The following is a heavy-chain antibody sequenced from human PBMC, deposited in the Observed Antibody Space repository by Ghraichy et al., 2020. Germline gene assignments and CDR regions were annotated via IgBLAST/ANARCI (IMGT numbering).Heavy chain of an antibody. V-gene: IGHV3-21*01. Sequence: GESLNISCAASGFTFSSYSMNWVRQAPGKGLEWVSSISSSSSYIYYADSVKGRFTISRDNAKNSLYLQMNSLRAEDTAVYYCASWGDEYGSGDYYYYYGMDVWGQGTTVTVSS. J-gene: IGHJ6*02. D-gene: IGHD3-10*01. CDR2: ISSSSSYI. CDR3: ASWGDEYGSGDYYYYYGMDV. CDR1: GFTFSSYS.